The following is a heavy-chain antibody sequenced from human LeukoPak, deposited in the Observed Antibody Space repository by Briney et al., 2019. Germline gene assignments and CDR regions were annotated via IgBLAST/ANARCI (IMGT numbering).Heavy chain of an antibody. D-gene: IGHD2-15*01. Sequence: GGSLRLSYAASGFTFSSSAMSWVRQAPGKGLEWVSAISNNGGYTYYADSVQGRFTISRDNSKSTLCLQMNSLRAEDTAVYYCAKQLGYCSDGSCYFPYWGQGTLVTVSS. CDR3: AKQLGYCSDGSCYFPY. CDR1: GFTFSSSA. CDR2: ISNNGGYT. V-gene: IGHV3-23*01. J-gene: IGHJ4*02.